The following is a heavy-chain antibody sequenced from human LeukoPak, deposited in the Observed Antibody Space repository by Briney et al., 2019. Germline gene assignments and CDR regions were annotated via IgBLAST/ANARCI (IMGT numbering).Heavy chain of an antibody. CDR2: ISSSGSTI. D-gene: IGHD5-12*01. Sequence: GGSLRLSCAASGFTFSSYEMNWVRQAPGKGLEWVSYISSSGSTIYYADSVKGRFTISRDNAKNSLYLQMNSLRAEDTAVYYCASIYSGYLHWGQGTLVTVSS. V-gene: IGHV3-48*03. J-gene: IGHJ4*02. CDR1: GFTFSSYE. CDR3: ASIYSGYLH.